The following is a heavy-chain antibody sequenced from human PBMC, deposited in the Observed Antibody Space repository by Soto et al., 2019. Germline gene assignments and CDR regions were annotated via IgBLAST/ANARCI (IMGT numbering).Heavy chain of an antibody. CDR2: IYYSGST. J-gene: IGHJ4*02. D-gene: IGHD3-22*01. CDR3: ARGAVYYDSSGYFSY. Sequence: QVQLQESGPGLVKPSQTLSLTCTVSGGSISSGGYYWSWIRQHPGKGLEWLGSIYYSGSTYYNPSLKRRLTISVDTSNNQFSLKLSSLTAADTAVYYCARGAVYYDSSGYFSYWGQGTLVTVSS. CDR1: GGSISSGGYY. V-gene: IGHV4-31*03.